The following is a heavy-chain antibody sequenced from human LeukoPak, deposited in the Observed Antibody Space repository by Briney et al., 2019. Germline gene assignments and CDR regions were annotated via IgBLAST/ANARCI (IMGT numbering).Heavy chain of an antibody. Sequence: SETLSLTCGVYDGSFNDYCRSWIRQPPGKGLEWIGEINHSGSTNYNPSLKSRVTISVDTSKNQFSLKLSSVTAADTAVYYCARGPYSGYGRFDYWGQGTLVTVSS. J-gene: IGHJ4*02. CDR1: DGSFNDYC. CDR2: INHSGST. V-gene: IGHV4-34*01. D-gene: IGHD5-12*01. CDR3: ARGPYSGYGRFDY.